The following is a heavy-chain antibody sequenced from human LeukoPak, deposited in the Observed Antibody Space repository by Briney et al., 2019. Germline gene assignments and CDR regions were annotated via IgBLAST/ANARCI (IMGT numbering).Heavy chain of an antibody. D-gene: IGHD1-26*01. CDR2: IYSGGST. V-gene: IGHV3-66*01. CDR1: VFAFTSIY. CDR3: ARWASRMDV. J-gene: IGHJ6*01. Sequence: GGSLRLSCSVSVFAFTSIYMSWICQTPGSGLEWVSVIYSGGSTYYAASVKGRFTISRDNSKNTLYLQMNRLRAEDPAVYSCARWASRMDVWGQGTTVTVSS.